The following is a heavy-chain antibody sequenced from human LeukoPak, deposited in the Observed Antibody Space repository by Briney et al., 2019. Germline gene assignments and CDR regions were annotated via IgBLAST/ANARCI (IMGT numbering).Heavy chain of an antibody. V-gene: IGHV3-30-3*01. CDR1: GFTFSSYA. CDR3: ARSGTYYDFWSGYPSDYFYGMYV. D-gene: IGHD3-3*01. J-gene: IGHJ6*02. Sequence: PGGSLRLSCAASGFTFSSYAMHWVRQAPGRGLEWVAVISYDGSNKYYADSVKGRFTISRDNSKNTLYLQMNSLRAEDTAVYYCARSGTYYDFWSGYPSDYFYGMYVWGQGTTVTVSS. CDR2: ISYDGSNK.